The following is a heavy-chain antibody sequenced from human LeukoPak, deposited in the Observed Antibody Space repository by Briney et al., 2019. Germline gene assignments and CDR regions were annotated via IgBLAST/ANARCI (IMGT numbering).Heavy chain of an antibody. Sequence: GASVKVSCKASGGTFSSYAISWVRQAPGQGLEWMGGIIPIFGTANYAQKFQGRVTITADESTSTAYMELSSLRSEDTAVYYCAKGSPGYSSGWLDYWGQGTLVTASS. V-gene: IGHV1-69*01. J-gene: IGHJ4*02. CDR1: GGTFSSYA. CDR2: IIPIFGTA. CDR3: AKGSPGYSSGWLDY. D-gene: IGHD6-19*01.